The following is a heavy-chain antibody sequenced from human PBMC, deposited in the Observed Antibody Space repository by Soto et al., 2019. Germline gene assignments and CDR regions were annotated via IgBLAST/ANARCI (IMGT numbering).Heavy chain of an antibody. V-gene: IGHV5-51*01. D-gene: IGHD6-13*01. Sequence: GESLKISCKGSGYSFTSYWIGWVRQMPGKGLEWMGIIYPGDSDTRYSPSFQGQVTISADKSISTAYLQWSSLKASDTAMYYCARAVAAAGKRATYHYYMDFRGKGSSVIVSS. CDR2: IYPGDSDT. J-gene: IGHJ6*03. CDR3: ARAVAAAGKRATYHYYMDF. CDR1: GYSFTSYW.